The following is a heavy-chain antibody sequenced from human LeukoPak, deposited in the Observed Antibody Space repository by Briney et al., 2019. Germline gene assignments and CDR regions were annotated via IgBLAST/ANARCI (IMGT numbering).Heavy chain of an antibody. J-gene: IGHJ4*02. D-gene: IGHD1-26*01. Sequence: ASETLSLTCTVSGYSISSDFFWGWVRQPPGKGLEWIGSMSHVGNRFYNPSLRSRVTMSLDTSSNQFSLTLFSVTAADTAVYFCARDRAGATDFDYWGQGTLVTVSS. CDR2: MSHVGNR. CDR1: GYSISSDFF. CDR3: ARDRAGATDFDY. V-gene: IGHV4-38-2*02.